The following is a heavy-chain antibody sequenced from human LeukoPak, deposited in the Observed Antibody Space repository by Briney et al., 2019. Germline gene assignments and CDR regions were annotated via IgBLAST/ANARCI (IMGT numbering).Heavy chain of an antibody. J-gene: IGHJ6*03. Sequence: SETLSLTCTVSGGSISSGSYYWSWIRQPAGKGLEWIGRIYTSGSTNYNPSLKSRVTMSVDTSKNQFSLKLSSVTAADTAVYYCARDLFHPPDIYYYYYMDVWGKGTTVTASS. CDR3: ARDLFHPPDIYYYYYMDV. CDR1: GGSISSGSYY. CDR2: IYTSGST. D-gene: IGHD3-3*01. V-gene: IGHV4-61*02.